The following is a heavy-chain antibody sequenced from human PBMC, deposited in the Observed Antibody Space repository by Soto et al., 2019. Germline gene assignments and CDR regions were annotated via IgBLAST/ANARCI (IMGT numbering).Heavy chain of an antibody. J-gene: IGHJ4*02. CDR3: ARGLPRDERHNRTYFHLAD. V-gene: IGHV3-53*01. Sequence: GGSLRLSCEASWFTVSSNYLTWVSLAPRKGLKWVSVLYPDGSAYFADSVQGRFTISKDNSNTNVYLQKNSLTTEDTAVYDCARGLPRDERHNRTYFHLADWGQVTLVT. CDR1: WFTVSSNY. D-gene: IGHD5-12*01. CDR2: LYPDGSA.